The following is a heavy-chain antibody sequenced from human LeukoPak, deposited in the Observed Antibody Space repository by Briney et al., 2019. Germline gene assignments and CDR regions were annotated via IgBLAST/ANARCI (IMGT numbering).Heavy chain of an antibody. V-gene: IGHV4-61*02. Sequence: SETLSLTCTVSGGSISSCSYYWIWIRQPAGKGLEWIGRIYTSGSTNYNPSLKSRVTISVDTSKNQFSLKLSSVTAADTAVYYCPRDAFAYCGDDWYFAAFDIWGQGTMVTVSS. D-gene: IGHD2-21*02. CDR3: PRDAFAYCGDDWYFAAFDI. CDR2: IYTSGST. CDR1: GGSISSCSYY. J-gene: IGHJ3*02.